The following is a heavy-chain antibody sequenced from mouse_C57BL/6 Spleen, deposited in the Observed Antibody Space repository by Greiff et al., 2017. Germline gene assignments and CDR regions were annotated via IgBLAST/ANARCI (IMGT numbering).Heavy chain of an antibody. Sequence: QVHVKQSGAELVRPGTSVKMSCKASGYTFTNYWIGWAKQRPGHGLEWIGDIYPGGGYTNYNEKFKGKATLTADKSSSTAYMQFSSLTSEDSAIYYCARGYGSSYGYFDVWGTGTTVTVSS. J-gene: IGHJ1*03. CDR1: GYTFTNYW. CDR3: ARGYGSSYGYFDV. D-gene: IGHD1-1*01. V-gene: IGHV1-63*01. CDR2: IYPGGGYT.